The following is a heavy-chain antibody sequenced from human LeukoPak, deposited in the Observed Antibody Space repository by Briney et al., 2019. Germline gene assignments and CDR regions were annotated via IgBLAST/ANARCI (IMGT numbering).Heavy chain of an antibody. CDR1: GYTFTSYC. V-gene: IGHV1-46*01. J-gene: IGHJ4*02. Sequence: ASVKVSCKASGYTFTSYCMHWVRQAPGQGLEWMGIINPSGGSTSYAQKFQGRVTMTRDMSTSTVYMELSSLRSEDTAVYYCARDRGSGWYSFDYWGQGTLVTVSS. CDR2: INPSGGST. CDR3: ARDRGSGWYSFDY. D-gene: IGHD6-19*01.